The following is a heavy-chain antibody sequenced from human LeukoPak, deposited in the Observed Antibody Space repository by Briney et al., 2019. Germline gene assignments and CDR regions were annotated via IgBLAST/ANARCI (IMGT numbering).Heavy chain of an antibody. CDR2: VHYSGST. Sequence: ETQSLTCTVSGGSISSYYWSWVRQPPGKGLEWIGYVHYSGSTKYIPSLKSLVSISVDTSRDQFSLKLTSVTAADTAVYYCARGRTGSYFAADYWGQGTLVTVSS. D-gene: IGHD1-26*01. J-gene: IGHJ4*02. CDR1: GGSISSYY. V-gene: IGHV4-59*01. CDR3: ARGRTGSYFAADY.